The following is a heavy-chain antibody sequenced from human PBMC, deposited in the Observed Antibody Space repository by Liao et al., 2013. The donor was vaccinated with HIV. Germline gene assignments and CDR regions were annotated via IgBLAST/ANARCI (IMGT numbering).Heavy chain of an antibody. CDR2: INYSGGT. D-gene: IGHD3-16*01. J-gene: IGHJ4*02. V-gene: IGHV4-59*01. CDR3: ARDFGGFDL. CDR1: GGPISNYY. Sequence: QVQLQESGPGLVKPSETLSLTCTVSGGPISNYYWSWIRQTAGKGLEWIGYINYSGGTNYNPSLKSRVTMSIDTSRNRFYLTMISVTAADTAVYYCARDFGGFDLWGQGAPVTVSS.